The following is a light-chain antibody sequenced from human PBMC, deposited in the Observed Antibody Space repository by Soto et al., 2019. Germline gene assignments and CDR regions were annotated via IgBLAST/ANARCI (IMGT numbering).Light chain of an antibody. Sequence: QSALNQPPSASGSPGQSVTISCTGTSSDVGGYNYVSWYQQHPGKAPKLMIYEVSKRPSGVPDRFSGSKSGNTASLTVSGLQAEDEADYYCSSYAGSNKVVFGGGTKVTVL. V-gene: IGLV2-8*01. CDR3: SSYAGSNKVV. CDR1: SSDVGGYNY. J-gene: IGLJ2*01. CDR2: EVS.